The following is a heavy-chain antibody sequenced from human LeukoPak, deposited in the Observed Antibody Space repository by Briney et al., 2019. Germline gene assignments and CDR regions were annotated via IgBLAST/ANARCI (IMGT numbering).Heavy chain of an antibody. CDR3: ARLSVLEIVGDPDY. CDR2: VYYDGTT. J-gene: IGHJ4*02. V-gene: IGHV4-39*01. CDR1: GGPISSSSYF. D-gene: IGHD1-26*01. Sequence: SETLSLTCAVSGGPISSSSYFWAWIRQPPGKGLERVGSVYYDGTTPYSPSLRSRITLSVDTSKKPFSLHLNSVTAADTAVYFCARLSVLEIVGDPDYWGQGALVTVSS.